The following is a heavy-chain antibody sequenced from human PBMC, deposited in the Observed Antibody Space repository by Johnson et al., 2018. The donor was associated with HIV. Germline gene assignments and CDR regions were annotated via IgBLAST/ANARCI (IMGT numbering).Heavy chain of an antibody. CDR1: GFTFTFYW. CDR3: ARAYTSGWSRDAFDF. Sequence: VQLVESGGGLVQPGGSLRLSCEVSGFTFTFYWMSWVRQSPGKGLEWVANIKKDGSEKYYVDSVKGRFTISRDNAKNSLYLQVNSLRAGDTAVYYCARAYTSGWSRDAFDFWGQGTMVNVSS. J-gene: IGHJ3*01. V-gene: IGHV3-7*02. CDR2: IKKDGSEK. D-gene: IGHD6-19*01.